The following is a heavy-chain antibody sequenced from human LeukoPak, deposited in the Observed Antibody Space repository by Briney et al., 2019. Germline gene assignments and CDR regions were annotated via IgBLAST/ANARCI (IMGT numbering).Heavy chain of an antibody. Sequence: ASETLSLTCTVSGGSISSYYWSWIRQPPGKGLEWIGYIYYSGSTNYNPSLKSRVTISVDTSKNQFSLKLSSVTAADTAVYYCASATGEHCDSSGQLYFDYWGQGTLVTVSS. CDR2: IYYSGST. D-gene: IGHD3-22*01. CDR3: ASATGEHCDSSGQLYFDY. J-gene: IGHJ4*02. V-gene: IGHV4-59*01. CDR1: GGSISSYY.